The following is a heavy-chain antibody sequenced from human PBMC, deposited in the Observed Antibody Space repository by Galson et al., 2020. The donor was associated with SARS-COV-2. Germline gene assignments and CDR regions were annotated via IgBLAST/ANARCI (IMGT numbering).Heavy chain of an antibody. V-gene: IGHV4-39*01. CDR1: GGSISSSSYY. J-gene: IGHJ5*02. CDR2: IYYSGST. Sequence: SETLSLTCTVSGGSISSSSYYWGWIRQPPGKGLEWIGSIYYSGSTYYNPSLKSRVTISVDTSKNQFSLKLSSVTAADTAVYYCARLVAVVAAQGDWFDPWGQGTLVIVSS. D-gene: IGHD2-15*01. CDR3: ARLVAVVAAQGDWFDP.